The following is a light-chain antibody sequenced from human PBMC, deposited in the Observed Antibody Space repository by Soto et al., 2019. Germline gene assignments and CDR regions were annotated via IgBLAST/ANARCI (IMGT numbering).Light chain of an antibody. CDR3: QQYGDSPPWT. V-gene: IGKV3-20*01. CDR2: GAS. CDR1: QSVSTNY. Sequence: EIVLTQSPGTLSLSPGERATLSCRASQSVSTNYLAWYQQRPGQAPRLLILGASSRATGIPDRFSGSGSGTDFTLTISRLEPEDFAVYYCQQYGDSPPWTFGQGTKVEIK. J-gene: IGKJ1*01.